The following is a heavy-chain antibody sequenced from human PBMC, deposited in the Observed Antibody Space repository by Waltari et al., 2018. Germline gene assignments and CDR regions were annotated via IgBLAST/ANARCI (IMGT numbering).Heavy chain of an antibody. CDR3: ARIPSAAAGGRAAAGRFDS. CDR1: GFSFSSFA. V-gene: IGHV3-30*04. CDR2: ISYDVSDK. Sequence: QVQLVESGGGVVQPGRSLRLSCAASGFSFSSFAMHWFRRAPGKGLEWVTVISYDVSDKYYVDSVKGRFTNSRDNSKNALCMQTNSLRTEDTGVDVCARIPSAAAGGRAAAGRFDSWGPGTLVTVAS. D-gene: IGHD6-13*01. J-gene: IGHJ4*02.